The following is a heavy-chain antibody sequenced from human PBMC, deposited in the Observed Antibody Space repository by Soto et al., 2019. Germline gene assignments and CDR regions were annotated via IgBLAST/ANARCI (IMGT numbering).Heavy chain of an antibody. CDR3: ARDVNTMVRGVISYYYYGMDV. D-gene: IGHD3-10*01. CDR2: ISSSSSYI. CDR1: GFTFSRYI. V-gene: IGHV3-21*01. Sequence: GGSLRLSCAASGFTFSRYIMNWVRQAPGKGLEWVSSISSSSSYIYYADSVKGRFTISRDNAKNSLYLQMNSLRAEDTAVYYCARDVNTMVRGVISYYYYGMDVWGQGTTVTVSS. J-gene: IGHJ6*02.